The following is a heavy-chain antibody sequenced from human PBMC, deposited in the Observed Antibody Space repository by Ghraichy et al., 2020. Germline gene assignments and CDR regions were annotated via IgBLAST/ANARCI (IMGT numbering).Heavy chain of an antibody. J-gene: IGHJ4*02. CDR3: ARAEYGDSVEY. CDR2: IYYSGST. Sequence: SETLSLTCTVSGGSISSYYWSWIRQPPGKGLEWIGYIYYSGSTNYNPSLKSRVTISVDTSKNQFSLKLSSVTAADTAVYYCARAEYGDSVEYWGQGTLVTVSS. V-gene: IGHV4-59*01. CDR1: GGSISSYY. D-gene: IGHD4-17*01.